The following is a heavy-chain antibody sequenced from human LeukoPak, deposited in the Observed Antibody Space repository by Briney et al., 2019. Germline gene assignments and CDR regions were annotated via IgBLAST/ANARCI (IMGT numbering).Heavy chain of an antibody. CDR1: GGSISSYF. Sequence: SETLSLTCTVSGGSISSYFWNWIRQPPGQGLEWTGYMSNTGITKYNPSLKSRVTISADTSKNQFSLNLNSVTAADTAVYFCAKASVTTAVLFDSWGQGTLVAVSS. D-gene: IGHD4-23*01. CDR2: MSNTGIT. J-gene: IGHJ4*02. CDR3: AKASVTTAVLFDS. V-gene: IGHV4-59*13.